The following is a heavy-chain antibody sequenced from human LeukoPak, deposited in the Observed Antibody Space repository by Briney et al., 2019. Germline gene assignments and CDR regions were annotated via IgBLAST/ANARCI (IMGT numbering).Heavy chain of an antibody. D-gene: IGHD5-24*01. V-gene: IGHV4-34*01. Sequence: SETLSLTCAVYGGSFSGYYWSWIRQPPGKGLEWIGEINHSGSTNYNPSLKSRVTISVDTSKNQFSLKLSSVTAADTAVYYCAREVWDGYNLGYWGQGTLVTVSS. CDR1: GGSFSGYY. J-gene: IGHJ4*02. CDR3: AREVWDGYNLGY. CDR2: INHSGST.